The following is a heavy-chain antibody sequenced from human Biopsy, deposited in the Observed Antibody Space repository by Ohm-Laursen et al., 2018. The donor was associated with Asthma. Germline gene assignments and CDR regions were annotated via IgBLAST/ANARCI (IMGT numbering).Heavy chain of an antibody. CDR1: GGTFNTYV. Sequence: VKISCKSLGGTFNTYVIGWVRQAPGQGLEWMGGINSVFGTTTYPQKFQDRVTITADDSTSTVYMELSSLRSEDTAVYYCAREAGSCISRTCYSLDFWGQGTLVTVSS. J-gene: IGHJ4*02. CDR2: INSVFGTT. V-gene: IGHV1-69*13. CDR3: AREAGSCISRTCYSLDF. D-gene: IGHD2-2*01.